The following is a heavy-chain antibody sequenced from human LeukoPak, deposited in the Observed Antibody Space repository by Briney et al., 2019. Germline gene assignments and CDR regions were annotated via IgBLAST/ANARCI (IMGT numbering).Heavy chain of an antibody. CDR3: ARGFGHP. D-gene: IGHD3-10*01. CDR1: GVSVTSYY. J-gene: IGHJ5*02. Sequence: ASKTLSLTCTVSGVSVTSYYWSWLRQPAGKGLEWIGRIYTSGSTSYNPSLRSRLTMSVDTSKNQFSLNLSSVTAADTAVYYCARGFGHPWGQGTLVTVSS. V-gene: IGHV4-4*07. CDR2: IYTSGST.